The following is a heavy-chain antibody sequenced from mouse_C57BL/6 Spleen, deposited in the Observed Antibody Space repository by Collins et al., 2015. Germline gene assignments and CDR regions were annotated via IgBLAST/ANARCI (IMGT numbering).Heavy chain of an antibody. D-gene: IGHD2-10*02. CDR2: INTNTGEP. CDR3: ARWYGNYGFDY. V-gene: IGHV9-3*02. J-gene: IGHJ2*01. CDR1: GYTFTNYG. Sequence: QIQLVQSGPELKKPGETVKISCKASGYTFTNYGMNWVKQAPGKGLKWMGWINTNTGEPTYAEEFKGRFAFSLETSASTAYLQINNLKNEDTATYFCARWYGNYGFDYWGQGTTLTVSS.